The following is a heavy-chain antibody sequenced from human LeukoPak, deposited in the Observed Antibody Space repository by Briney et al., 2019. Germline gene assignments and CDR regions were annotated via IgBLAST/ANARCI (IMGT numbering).Heavy chain of an antibody. V-gene: IGHV5-51*01. CDR2: IWPSDSDT. Sequence: GEPLKISCKGSGYSFTSYWISWVRQMPGKGLEWMGIIWPSDSDTRYSPSFQGQVTISADKSISTAYLQWSSLKASDTAIYFCARRISGYYIDYWGQGTLVSVSS. CDR1: GYSFTSYW. D-gene: IGHD1-26*01. J-gene: IGHJ4*02. CDR3: ARRISGYYIDY.